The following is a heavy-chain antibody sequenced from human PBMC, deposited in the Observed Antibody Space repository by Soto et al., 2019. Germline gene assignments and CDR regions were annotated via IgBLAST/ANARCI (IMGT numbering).Heavy chain of an antibody. Sequence: VQLVESGGGVVQPGGSLRLSCAASGFTFSDAWMSWVRQAPGKGLEWVGLIKKKTDGGTTDYAAPVKGRFTISRDDSKNTVYLQMSSLKTEDTAVYYCRTQWLDWGQGTLVTVSS. CDR2: IKKKTDGGTT. CDR1: GFTFSDAW. V-gene: IGHV3-15*01. J-gene: IGHJ4*02. CDR3: RTQWLD. D-gene: IGHD6-19*01.